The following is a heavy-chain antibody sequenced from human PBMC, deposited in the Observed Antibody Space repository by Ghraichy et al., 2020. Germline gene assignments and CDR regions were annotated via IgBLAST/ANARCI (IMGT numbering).Heavy chain of an antibody. J-gene: IGHJ5*02. CDR3: ARQSRMGSGWYGWFDP. Sequence: SETLSLTCAVSGGSFSNNYWTWIRQTPGKGLEWIGEIYHDGATHYNPALKRRVTISVDTSTIQFSLNLTSVTPADTGVYYCARQSRMGSGWYGWFDPWGQGILVTVSS. CDR1: GGSFSNNY. CDR2: IYHDGAT. D-gene: IGHD6-13*01. V-gene: IGHV4-34*01.